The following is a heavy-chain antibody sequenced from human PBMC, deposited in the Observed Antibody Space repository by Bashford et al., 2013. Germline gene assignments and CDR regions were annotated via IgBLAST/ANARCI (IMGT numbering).Heavy chain of an antibody. CDR3: ARGPNRLLGVRGLLGDDP. CDR1: GGSISSYY. J-gene: IGHJ5*02. Sequence: SETLSLTCTVSGGSISSYYWSWIRQPPGKGLEWIGYIYYSGSTNYNPSLKSRVTISVDTSKNQFSLKLSSVTAADTAVYYCARGPNRLLGVRGLLGDDPWGQGTLVTVSS. D-gene: IGHD3-10*01. V-gene: IGHV4-59*01. CDR2: IYYSGST.